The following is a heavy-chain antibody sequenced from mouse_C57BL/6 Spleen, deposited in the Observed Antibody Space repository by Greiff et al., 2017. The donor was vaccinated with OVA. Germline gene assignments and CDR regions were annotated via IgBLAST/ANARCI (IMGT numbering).Heavy chain of an antibody. CDR3: ARKAITTVVCDY. J-gene: IGHJ2*01. V-gene: IGHV1-69*01. CDR2: IDPSDSYT. CDR1: GYTFTSYW. D-gene: IGHD1-1*01. Sequence: QVQLQQPGAELVMPGASVKLSCKASGYTFTSYWMHWVKQRPGQGLEWIGEIDPSDSYTNYNQKFKGKSTLTVDKSSSTAYMQLSSLTSEDSAVYYCARKAITTVVCDYWGQGTTLTVSS.